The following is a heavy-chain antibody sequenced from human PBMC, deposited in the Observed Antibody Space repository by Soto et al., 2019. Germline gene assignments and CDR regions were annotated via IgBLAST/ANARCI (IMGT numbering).Heavy chain of an antibody. D-gene: IGHD3-9*01. CDR3: ARDTADILTGYYWCPYYGMDV. Sequence: QVQLVQSGAEVKKPGSSVKVSCKASGGTFSSYTISWVRQAPGQGLEWMGRIIPILGIANYAQKFQGRVTITADKSTSTAYMELSSLRSEDTAVYYCARDTADILTGYYWCPYYGMDVW. J-gene: IGHJ6*01. V-gene: IGHV1-69*08. CDR2: IIPILGIA. CDR1: GGTFSSYT.